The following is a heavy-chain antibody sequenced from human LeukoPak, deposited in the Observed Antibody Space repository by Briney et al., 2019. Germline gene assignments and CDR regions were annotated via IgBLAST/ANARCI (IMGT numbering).Heavy chain of an antibody. Sequence: GGSLRLSCAASGFTFSSYWMSWVRQAPGKGLEWVSSISSSSSYIYYADSVKGRFTISRDNAKNSLYLQMNSLRAEDTAVYYCASDLVNYYGSGSYWGQGTLVTVSS. CDR1: GFTFSSYW. CDR2: ISSSSSYI. CDR3: ASDLVNYYGSGSY. D-gene: IGHD3-10*01. V-gene: IGHV3-21*01. J-gene: IGHJ4*02.